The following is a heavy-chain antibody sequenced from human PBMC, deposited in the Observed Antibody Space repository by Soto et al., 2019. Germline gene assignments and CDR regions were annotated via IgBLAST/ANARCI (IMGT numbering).Heavy chain of an antibody. Sequence: EVELVESGGGLVEPGGSLRLSCAASGFSFSTSDMTWVRQAPGKGLEYVSSINHSGRYMFYAGPLKGRFTISRDNAKNSLYLQMNSLRAEDTAVYYCARQSSSDMSGSDFFDYWGQGTLVAVSA. CDR1: GFSFSTSD. V-gene: IGHV3-21*04. D-gene: IGHD3-3*01. CDR2: INHSGRYM. J-gene: IGHJ4*02. CDR3: ARQSSSDMSGSDFFDY.